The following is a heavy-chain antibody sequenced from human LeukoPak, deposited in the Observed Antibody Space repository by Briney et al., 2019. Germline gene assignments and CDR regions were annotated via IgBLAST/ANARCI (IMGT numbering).Heavy chain of an antibody. Sequence: GGSLRLSCAASGFTFSNYWMSWVRQAPGKGLEGVGNIKQGGSEKYYVDSVKGRFTISRDNAKNSLYLQMNSLRAEDTAVYYCARENTYYYDSSGFDYWGQGTLVTVSS. D-gene: IGHD3-22*01. CDR2: IKQGGSEK. J-gene: IGHJ4*02. V-gene: IGHV3-7*01. CDR3: ARENTYYYDSSGFDY. CDR1: GFTFSNYW.